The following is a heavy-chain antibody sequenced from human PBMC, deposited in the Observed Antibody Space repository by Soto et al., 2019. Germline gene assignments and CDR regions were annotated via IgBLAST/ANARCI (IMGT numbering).Heavy chain of an antibody. CDR2: IYDSGST. CDR1: GGSISGGVGGLYY. V-gene: IGHV4-30-4*01. J-gene: IGHJ2*01. Sequence: QLQLRESGPGLVKPSETLSLTCTVSGGSISGGVGGLYYWSWIRQPPGKGLAWIGYIYDSGSTYYYPSLKSRVTISVDTSKNRFSLRLSSVTAADTAVYYCAREVIPLTTDWYFDLWGRGTLVTVSS. CDR3: AREVIPLTTDWYFDL. D-gene: IGHD4-17*01.